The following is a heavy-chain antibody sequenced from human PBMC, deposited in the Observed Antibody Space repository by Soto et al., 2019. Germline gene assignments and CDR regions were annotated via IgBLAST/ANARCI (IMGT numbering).Heavy chain of an antibody. V-gene: IGHV1-8*01. CDR2: VSADHDNA. CDR1: GYTFTDYD. Sequence: QVRVVQSGAEVKKPGASVKVACKTSGYTFTDYDINWVRQAPGQGLEWMGGVSADHDNAGYAQQFEGRVTMTSDTSISTTYMELTNLRSEDTAVYYCAVTTGYWGQGTKVTVSS. CDR3: AVTTGY. J-gene: IGHJ4*02. D-gene: IGHD4-17*01.